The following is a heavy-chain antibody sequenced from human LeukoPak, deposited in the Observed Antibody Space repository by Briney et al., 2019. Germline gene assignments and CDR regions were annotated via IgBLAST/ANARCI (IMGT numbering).Heavy chain of an antibody. D-gene: IGHD3-9*01. CDR1: GFTFRSYS. CDR3: ARVMVDSYDILTGYAFDY. Sequence: PGGSLRLSCAASGFTFRSYSMHWVRPAPGEGLEWVSYISSTSSTIYYADSVKGRFTLSRDNAKNSLYLQMNSLRAEDTAVYYCARVMVDSYDILTGYAFDYWGQGIPVTVSS. V-gene: IGHV3-48*01. CDR2: ISSTSSTI. J-gene: IGHJ4*02.